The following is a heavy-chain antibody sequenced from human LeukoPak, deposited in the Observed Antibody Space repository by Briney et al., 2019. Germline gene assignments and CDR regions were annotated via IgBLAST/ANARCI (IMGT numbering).Heavy chain of an antibody. Sequence: PGGSLTLSCAASGFPFSGYSMDWVRQAPGKGLEWVSYISSSSAYIYYADSVKGRFTISRDNDKKLLFLQMNSLRVEDTGVYYCARDPEDIDYWGQGILVTVSS. CDR2: ISSSSAYI. V-gene: IGHV3-21*05. CDR1: GFPFSGYS. J-gene: IGHJ4*02. CDR3: ARDPEDIDY.